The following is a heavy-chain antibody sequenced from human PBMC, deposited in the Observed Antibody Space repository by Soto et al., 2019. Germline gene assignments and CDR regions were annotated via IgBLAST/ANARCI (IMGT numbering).Heavy chain of an antibody. CDR3: ASALRITMRVRRQDDMDV. V-gene: IGHV1-8*01. Sequence: ASVQVSCKASGYTFTSYDINWVRQATGQGLEWMGWMNPNSGNTGYAQKFQGRVTMTRNTSISTAYMEFSSLRSEDTAVYYCASALRITMRVRRQDDMDVWGQGTKATVS. D-gene: IGHD3-22*01. J-gene: IGHJ6*02. CDR1: GYTFTSYD. CDR2: MNPNSGNT.